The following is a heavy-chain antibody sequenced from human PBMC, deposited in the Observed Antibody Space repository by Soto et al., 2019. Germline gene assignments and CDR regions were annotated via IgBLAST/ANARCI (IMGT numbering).Heavy chain of an antibody. D-gene: IGHD5-12*01. CDR1: GFTFSDYW. CDR3: ARGGNRSYYGMDV. J-gene: IGHJ6*02. V-gene: IGHV3-74*01. Sequence: EVQLVESGGGLVQPGGSLRLSCVASGFTFSDYWIHWVRQAPGKGLVWVSRSNRDGSSTTCADFVKGRFTTSRDNAKNTLYLQMDSLRAEDTAVYYCARGGNRSYYGMDVWGQGTTVTVSS. CDR2: SNRDGSST.